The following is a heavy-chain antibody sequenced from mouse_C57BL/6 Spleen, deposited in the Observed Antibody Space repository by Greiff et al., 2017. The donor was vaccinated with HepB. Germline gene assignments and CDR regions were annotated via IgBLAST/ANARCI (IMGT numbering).Heavy chain of an antibody. D-gene: IGHD3-2*02. CDR3: ARRAAQATSYYLYD. Sequence: QVQLQQPGAELVRPGSSVKLSCKASGYTFTSYWMHWVKQRPIQGLEWIGNIDPSDSETHYNQKFKDKATLTVDKSSSTAYMQLSSLTSEDSAVYYCARRAAQATSYYLYDWGQGTTLTVSS. CDR2: IDPSDSET. J-gene: IGHJ2*01. V-gene: IGHV1-52*01. CDR1: GYTFTSYW.